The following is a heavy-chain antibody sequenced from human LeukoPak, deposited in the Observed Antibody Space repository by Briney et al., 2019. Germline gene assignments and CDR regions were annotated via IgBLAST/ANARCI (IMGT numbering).Heavy chain of an antibody. CDR2: IYPGDSDT. CDR3: ARQRAVAVAGIILDASDI. D-gene: IGHD6-19*01. CDR1: GYSFTSYW. V-gene: IGHV5-51*01. J-gene: IGHJ3*02. Sequence: GESLKISCKGSGYSFTSYWIGWVRQMPGKGLEWMGIIYPGDSDTRYSPSFQGQVTISADKSISTAYLQWSSLKASDTAMYYCARQRAVAVAGIILDASDIWGQGTMVTVSS.